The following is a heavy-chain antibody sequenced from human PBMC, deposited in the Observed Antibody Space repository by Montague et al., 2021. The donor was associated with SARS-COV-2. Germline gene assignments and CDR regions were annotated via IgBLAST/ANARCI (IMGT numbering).Heavy chain of an antibody. CDR3: AHRAGKWFGELRKYYFDY. Sequence: PALVKPTQTLTLTCTFSGFSLSTSGVGVGWFRKPPGKALEWLALXYWDDDKHYSPSLKSRLTITKDTSNNQVVLTMTNMDPVDTATYYCAHRAGKWFGELRKYYFDYWGQGTLVTVSS. D-gene: IGHD3-10*01. J-gene: IGHJ4*02. CDR1: GFSLSTSGVG. CDR2: XYWDDDK. V-gene: IGHV2-5*02.